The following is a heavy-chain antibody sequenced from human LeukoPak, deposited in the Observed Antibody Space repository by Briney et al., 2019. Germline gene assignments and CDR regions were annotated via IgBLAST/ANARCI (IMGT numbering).Heavy chain of an antibody. V-gene: IGHV1-18*01. CDR3: ARDQQLVGVDY. D-gene: IGHD6-6*01. Sequence: ASVKVSCKASGYTFTSYGISWVRQAPGQGLEWMGWISAYNGNTNYARKLQGRVTMTTDTSTSTAYMELRSLRSDDTTVYYCARDQQLVGVDYWGQGTLVTVSS. CDR2: ISAYNGNT. J-gene: IGHJ4*02. CDR1: GYTFTSYG.